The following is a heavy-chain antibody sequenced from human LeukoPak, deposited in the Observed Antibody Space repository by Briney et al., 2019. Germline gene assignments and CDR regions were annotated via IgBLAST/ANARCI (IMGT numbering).Heavy chain of an antibody. V-gene: IGHV3-21*04. Sequence: PGGSLRLSCAASGFTFSTYSMNWVRQAPGKGLEWVSSISSGSRYIYYADSVKGRFTISRDNSKNTLYLQMNSLRAEDTAVYYCARTVGQEAFDIWGQGTMVTVSS. CDR2: ISSGSRYI. CDR1: GFTFSTYS. J-gene: IGHJ3*02. CDR3: ARTVGQEAFDI.